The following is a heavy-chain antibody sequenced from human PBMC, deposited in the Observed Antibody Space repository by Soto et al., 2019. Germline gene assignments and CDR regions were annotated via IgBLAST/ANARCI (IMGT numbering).Heavy chain of an antibody. CDR3: AKARTLGYYYMDV. Sequence: QLLESGGDLVQPGGSLRLSCAASGFVFSGDTMSWVRQAPGKGLEWVSNIGSGGSDTYYADSVKGRFTISRDNSKSTLYLQMNSLRAEDTAVYYCAKARTLGYYYMDVWGKGTTVTVSS. J-gene: IGHJ6*03. CDR2: IGSGGSDT. V-gene: IGHV3-23*01. D-gene: IGHD3-16*01. CDR1: GFVFSGDT.